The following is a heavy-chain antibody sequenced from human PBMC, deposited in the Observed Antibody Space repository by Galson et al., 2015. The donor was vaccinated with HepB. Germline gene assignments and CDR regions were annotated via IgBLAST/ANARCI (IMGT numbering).Heavy chain of an antibody. J-gene: IGHJ4*02. CDR2: ISWNSGSI. Sequence: SLRLSCAASGFTFDDYAMHWVRHAPGKGLEWVSGISWNSGSIGYADSVKGRFTISRDNAKNSLYLQMNSLRAEDTALYYCAKGLYYGSGSFDYWGQGTLVTVSS. D-gene: IGHD3-10*01. CDR1: GFTFDDYA. V-gene: IGHV3-9*01. CDR3: AKGLYYGSGSFDY.